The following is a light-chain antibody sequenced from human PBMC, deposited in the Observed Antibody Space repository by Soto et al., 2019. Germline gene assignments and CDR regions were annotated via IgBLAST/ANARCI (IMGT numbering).Light chain of an antibody. J-gene: IGKJ2*01. V-gene: IGKV3-20*01. CDR3: QQFVNSPYMYT. CDR1: QAIGTDY. Sequence: EIVLTQSPGTLSLSPGERATLSCRSSQAIGTDYLAWYQQKPGQAPTLLIYGASRRASGVPDRFSGSGSGTDYTLTVSRLEPEDFGVYYCQQFVNSPYMYTFGQGTRLEI. CDR2: GAS.